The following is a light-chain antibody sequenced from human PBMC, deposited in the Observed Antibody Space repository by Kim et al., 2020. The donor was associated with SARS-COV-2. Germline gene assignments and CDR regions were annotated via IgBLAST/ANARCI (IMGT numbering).Light chain of an antibody. V-gene: IGKV3-20*01. Sequence: EIVLTQSPGTLSLSPGERATLSCRASQSVSSSYFAWYQQKPGQAPTLLIYGASSRATGIPDRFSGSGSGTDFTLTISRLEPEDFAVYYCQQYGSSPRTFGEGTKVDIK. J-gene: IGKJ4*01. CDR1: QSVSSSY. CDR2: GAS. CDR3: QQYGSSPRT.